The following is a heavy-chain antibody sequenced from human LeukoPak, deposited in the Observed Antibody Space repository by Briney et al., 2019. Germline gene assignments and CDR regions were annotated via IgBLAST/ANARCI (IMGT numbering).Heavy chain of an antibody. D-gene: IGHD6-19*01. CDR1: GYSISSGYY. CDR2: IYHSGST. V-gene: IGHV4-38-2*01. J-gene: IGHJ6*03. Sequence: SETLSLTCAVSGYSISSGYYWGWIRQPPGKGLEWIGSIYHSGSTYYNPSLKSRVTISVDTSKNQFSLKLSSVTAADTAVYYCVRGGEIAVAGIYYYYMDVWGKGTTVTVSS. CDR3: VRGGEIAVAGIYYYYMDV.